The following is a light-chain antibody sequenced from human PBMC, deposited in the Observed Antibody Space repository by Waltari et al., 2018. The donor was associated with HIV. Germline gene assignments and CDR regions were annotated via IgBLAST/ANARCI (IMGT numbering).Light chain of an antibody. J-gene: IGKJ1*01. CDR3: QQHGSSPWT. Sequence: NVLTQSLSLLPSSPGERGNLSCRASQSLNSSYLAWYHHKPGQAPRLLIYGASSRATGIPDRFSGSGSGTAFTLTISRLEPEDFAVYYCQQHGSSPWTFGQGTKVEIK. V-gene: IGKV3-20*01. CDR1: QSLNSSY. CDR2: GAS.